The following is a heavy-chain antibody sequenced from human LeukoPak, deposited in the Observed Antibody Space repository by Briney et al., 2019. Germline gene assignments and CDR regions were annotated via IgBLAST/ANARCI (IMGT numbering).Heavy chain of an antibody. CDR2: ICDADNT. D-gene: IGHD2-8*01. V-gene: IGHV3-66*01. CDR1: GFSVSNYY. CDR3: ARDNVGSLDY. Sequence: GGYLRLSCAASGFSVSNYYMSRVRQAPGKGLEWLSMICDADNTYYVDSVKGRFTVSRDNSKNTMYLQMNSLRAEDTAVYYCARDNVGSLDYWGQGTLVAVSS. J-gene: IGHJ4*02.